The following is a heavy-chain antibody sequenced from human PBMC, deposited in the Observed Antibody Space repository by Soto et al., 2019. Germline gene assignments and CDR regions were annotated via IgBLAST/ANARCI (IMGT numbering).Heavy chain of an antibody. D-gene: IGHD2-21*01. CDR2: ISYDGSNK. Sequence: GGCLRLSCAASGFTFSNFAMHWVRQAPGKGLEWVAVISYDGSNKYYADSVKGRFTISRDNSKNTLYLQMNSLRTEDTAVYYCAKPSSTGAYLSGMDVWCQGTTVTVSS. CDR1: GFTFSNFA. J-gene: IGHJ6*02. V-gene: IGHV3-30*18. CDR3: AKPSSTGAYLSGMDV.